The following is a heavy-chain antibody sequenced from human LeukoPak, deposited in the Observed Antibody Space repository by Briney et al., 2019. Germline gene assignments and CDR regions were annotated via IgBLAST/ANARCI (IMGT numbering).Heavy chain of an antibody. CDR3: ARDPPYYDSSGRDDAFDI. V-gene: IGHV4-31*03. CDR1: GGSISSGGYY. D-gene: IGHD3-22*01. CDR2: IYYSGST. J-gene: IGHJ3*02. Sequence: SQTLSLTCTVSGGSISSGGYYWSWIRQRPGKGLEWIGYIYYSGSTYYNPSLKSRVTISVDTSKNQFPLKLSSVTAADTAVYYCARDPPYYDSSGRDDAFDIWGQGTMVTVSS.